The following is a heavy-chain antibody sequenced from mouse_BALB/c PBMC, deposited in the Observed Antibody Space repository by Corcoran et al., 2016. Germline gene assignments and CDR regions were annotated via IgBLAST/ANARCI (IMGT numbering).Heavy chain of an antibody. CDR3: AYGNYYFDY. CDR1: GYTFTNYG. Sequence: QIQLVQSGPELKKPGETVKISCKASGYTFTNYGMNWVKQAPGKGLKWMGWINTYTGEPTYADDFKGRFAFSLETSASTAYLQIKNLKNEDTATYFCAYGNYYFDYWGQATTLTVSS. V-gene: IGHV9-3-1*01. D-gene: IGHD2-1*01. J-gene: IGHJ2*01. CDR2: INTYTGEP.